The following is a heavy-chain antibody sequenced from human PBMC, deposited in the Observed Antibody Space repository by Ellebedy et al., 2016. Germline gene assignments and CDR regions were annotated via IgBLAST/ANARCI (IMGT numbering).Heavy chain of an antibody. V-gene: IGHV3-48*04. CDR2: ISSSSSTK. CDR1: GFTFSDYS. J-gene: IGHJ4*02. D-gene: IGHD6-19*01. CDR3: ARAAGSGWFRHFDY. Sequence: GESLKISXVVSGFTFSDYSMNWVRQAPGKGLEWVSYISSSSSTKYYADSVKGRFTISRDNAKNSLYLQMNSLRAEDTAVYYCARAAGSGWFRHFDYWGQGTLVTVSS.